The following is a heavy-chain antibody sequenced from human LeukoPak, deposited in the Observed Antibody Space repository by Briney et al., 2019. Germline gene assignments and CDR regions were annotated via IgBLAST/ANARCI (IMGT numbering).Heavy chain of an antibody. J-gene: IGHJ6*02. V-gene: IGHV3-73*01. CDR3: TTGYYYDSRGMDV. CDR2: VRSKTNSYAT. CDR1: GFTFSGSG. Sequence: GGSLRLSCAASGFTFSGSGMHWVRQASGKGLEWVGRVRSKTNSYATTYGASVRGRFTISRDDSKNTAYLQMNSLKTEDTAVYYCTTGYYYDSRGMDVWGQGTTVTVSS. D-gene: IGHD3-22*01.